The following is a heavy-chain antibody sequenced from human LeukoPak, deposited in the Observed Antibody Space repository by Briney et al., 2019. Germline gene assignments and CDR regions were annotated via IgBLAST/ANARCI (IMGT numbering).Heavy chain of an antibody. J-gene: IGHJ4*02. V-gene: IGHV3-23*01. CDR1: GFTFSNYA. Sequence: GGSLRLSCAASGFTFSNYAMSWVRQAPGKGLEWVSGISGSGGNTYYADSVKGRFTISRDNSKNTLYLQMNSLRAEDTAVYYCAKSRGSGARANPLDYWGQGTLVTVSS. D-gene: IGHD1-26*01. CDR3: AKSRGSGARANPLDY. CDR2: ISGSGGNT.